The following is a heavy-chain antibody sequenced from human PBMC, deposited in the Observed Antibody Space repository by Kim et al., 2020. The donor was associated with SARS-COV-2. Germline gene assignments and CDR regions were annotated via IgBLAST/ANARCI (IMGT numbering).Heavy chain of an antibody. Sequence: HSADAGEGRFTIARDNSKNTVYLQMNRLRVEDTALYYCARDSALSGRFLDHWGQGTQVTVSS. V-gene: IGHV3-30*01. CDR3: ARDSALSGRFLDH. J-gene: IGHJ4*02. D-gene: IGHD3-10*01.